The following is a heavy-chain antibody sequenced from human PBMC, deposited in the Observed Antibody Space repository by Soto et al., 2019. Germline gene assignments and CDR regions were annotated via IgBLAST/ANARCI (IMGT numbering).Heavy chain of an antibody. CDR2: VSPPFRTS. V-gene: IGHV1-69*01. Sequence: QVQLVQSGAEVKKPGSSVTVSCKTSGVSFNNNGIGWVRQAPGHGLEWMGGVSPPFRTSNYARKFQGRISITADASTGTVNMELSSLTSEDTAQYYCARVLYYGSGSYSPYGMDVGGKGTTVTVSS. J-gene: IGHJ6*04. D-gene: IGHD3-10*01. CDR1: GVSFNNNG. CDR3: ARVLYYGSGSYSPYGMDV.